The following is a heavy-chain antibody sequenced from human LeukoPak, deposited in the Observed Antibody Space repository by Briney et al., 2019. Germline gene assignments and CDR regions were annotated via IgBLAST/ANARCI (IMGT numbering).Heavy chain of an antibody. Sequence: PGRSLRLSCAASGFTFSSYGMHWVRQAPGKGLEWVAVISYDGSNKYYADSVKGRFTISRDNSKNTLYLQMNSLRAEDTAVYYCAKAMITNGSGGGNDMDVWGKGTTVTVSS. CDR3: AKAMITNGSGGGNDMDV. J-gene: IGHJ6*04. D-gene: IGHD3-16*01. CDR2: ISYDGSNK. V-gene: IGHV3-30*18. CDR1: GFTFSSYG.